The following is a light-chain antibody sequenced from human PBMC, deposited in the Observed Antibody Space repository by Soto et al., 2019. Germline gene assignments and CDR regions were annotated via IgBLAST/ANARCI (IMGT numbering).Light chain of an antibody. V-gene: IGLV2-23*01. CDR3: CTYASSRIMV. J-gene: IGLJ3*02. Sequence: QSALTQPASVSGSPGQSITVSCTGTSSDVGAYNRVSWYQQHPGKAPRLIIYEGTKRPSVIAHRFSGSKSDNTASLTISCLRAEDEAPNHCCTYASSRIMVFGGGTKLTVL. CDR2: EGT. CDR1: SSDVGAYNR.